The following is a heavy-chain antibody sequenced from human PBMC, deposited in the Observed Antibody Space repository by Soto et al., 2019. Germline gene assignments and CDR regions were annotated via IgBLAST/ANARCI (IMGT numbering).Heavy chain of an antibody. CDR3: ASAQLGIQDYYYYGMDV. Sequence: PSQTLSLTCAISGDSVSSNSAAWNWIRQSPSRGLEWLGRTYYRSKWYNDYAVSVKSRITINPDTSKNQFSLQLNSVTPEDTAVYYCASAQLGIQDYYYYGMDVWGQGTTVTVS. D-gene: IGHD7-27*01. CDR1: GDSVSSNSAA. V-gene: IGHV6-1*01. CDR2: TYYRSKWYN. J-gene: IGHJ6*02.